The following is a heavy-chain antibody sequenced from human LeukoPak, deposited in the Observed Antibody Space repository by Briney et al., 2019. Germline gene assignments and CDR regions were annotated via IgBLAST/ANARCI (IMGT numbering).Heavy chain of an antibody. CDR2: MNPNSGNT. CDR3: AVPYSSSWLSGFPY. D-gene: IGHD6-13*01. CDR1: GYTFTSSA. V-gene: IGHV1-8*01. J-gene: IGHJ4*02. Sequence: ASVKVSCKASGYTFTSSAINWVRQATGQGLEWMAWMNPNSGNTGYAQKFQGRVTMTRNTSITTAYMELSSLRSEDTAVYYCAVPYSSSWLSGFPYWGQGTLVTVSS.